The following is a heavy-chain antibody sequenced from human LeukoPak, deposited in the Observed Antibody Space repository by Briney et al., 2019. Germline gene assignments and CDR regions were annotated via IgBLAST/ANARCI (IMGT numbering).Heavy chain of an antibody. CDR2: IYYSGST. V-gene: IGHV4-39*07. CDR1: GGSISSSSYY. D-gene: IGHD1-1*01. J-gene: IGHJ4*02. Sequence: SETLSLTCTVSGGSISSSSYYWGWIRQPPGKGLEWIGSIYYSGSTYYNPSLKSRVTISVDTSKNQFSLKLSSVTAADTAVYYCARDSPPNFTDYWGQGTLVTVS. CDR3: ARDSPPNFTDY.